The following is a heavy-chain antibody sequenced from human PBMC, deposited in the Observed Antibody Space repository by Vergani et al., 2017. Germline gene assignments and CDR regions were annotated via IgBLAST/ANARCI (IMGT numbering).Heavy chain of an antibody. Sequence: QVQLQESGPGLVKPSETLSLTCAVSGYSISSGYYWGWIRQPPGKGLEWIGSIYHSGSTYYNPSLKSRVTISVDTSKNQFSLKLSSVTAADTAVYYCARLDSAPSGWATWGQGTLVNVSS. CDR3: ARLDSAPSGWAT. D-gene: IGHD6-19*01. CDR2: IYHSGST. CDR1: GYSISSGYY. J-gene: IGHJ4*02. V-gene: IGHV4-38-2*01.